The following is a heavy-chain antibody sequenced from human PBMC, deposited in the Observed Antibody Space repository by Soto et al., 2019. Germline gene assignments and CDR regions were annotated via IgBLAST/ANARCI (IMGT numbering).Heavy chain of an antibody. D-gene: IGHD3-10*01. J-gene: IGHJ4*02. V-gene: IGHV1-69*04. Sequence: QVQLVQSGAEVKGLGSSVKVSCKASGDTFSFYSINWVRQAPGLGLEWMGRVNPILSMSNYAQRFQGRVTMTADKSTSTAYMELSGLRSEDTAMYYCATSYGSGYRAFDYWGQGALVTVSS. CDR1: GDTFSFYS. CDR2: VNPILSMS. CDR3: ATSYGSGYRAFDY.